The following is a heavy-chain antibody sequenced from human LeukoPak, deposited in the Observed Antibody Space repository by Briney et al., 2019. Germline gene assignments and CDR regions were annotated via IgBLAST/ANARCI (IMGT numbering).Heavy chain of an antibody. Sequence: PGGSLRLSCATSGFTFSSYAMSWVRQAPGKGLEWVSGIGASGGSTYYADSVKGRFTISRDNSKNTLYLQMNSLRTEDTAVYYCARGPDHGAFDIWGQGTMVTVSS. CDR3: ARGPDHGAFDI. V-gene: IGHV3-23*01. CDR1: GFTFSSYA. D-gene: IGHD1-14*01. CDR2: IGASGGST. J-gene: IGHJ3*02.